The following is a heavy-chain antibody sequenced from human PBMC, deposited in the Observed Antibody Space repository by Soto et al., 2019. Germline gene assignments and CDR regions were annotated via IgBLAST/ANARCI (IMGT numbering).Heavy chain of an antibody. CDR1: GLTLPRYS. Sequence: PGGSLRLSCAASGLTLPRYSMNWVRQAPGKGLEWVSSISSTTNYIYYGDSMKGRFTISRDNSKNSLYLEMNSLRAEDTAVYYCARESEDLTSNFDYWGQGTLVTVSS. V-gene: IGHV3-21*06. CDR2: ISSTTNYI. J-gene: IGHJ4*02. CDR3: ARESEDLTSNFDY.